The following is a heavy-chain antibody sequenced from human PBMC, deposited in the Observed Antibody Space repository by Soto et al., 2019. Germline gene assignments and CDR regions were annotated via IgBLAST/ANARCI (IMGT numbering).Heavy chain of an antibody. CDR3: ATVGDGIEVPGRIQYFDH. D-gene: IGHD3-10*01. J-gene: IGHJ4*02. CDR2: INYNGNT. V-gene: IGHV4-59*01. Sequence: PSETLYLTCIVSVGAISNYFWSWVRQPPGKGPAWIGYINYNGNTDYYPSLENRATMSLDTSRREFSLKLRSVTATDTVVYFCATVGDGIEVPGRIQYFDHWGQGNLVTLSS. CDR1: VGAISNYF.